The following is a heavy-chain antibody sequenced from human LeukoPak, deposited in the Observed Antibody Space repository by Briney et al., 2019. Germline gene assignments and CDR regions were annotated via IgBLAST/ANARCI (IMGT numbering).Heavy chain of an antibody. CDR3: ARLPTGGEYYFDY. CDR1: GGSISSSSYY. J-gene: IGHJ4*02. D-gene: IGHD3-16*01. CDR2: IYYSGST. V-gene: IGHV4-61*01. Sequence: PSETLSLTCTVSGGSISSSSYYWSWIRQPPGKGLEWIGYIYYSGSTNYNPSLKSRVTISVDTSKNQFSLKLSSVTAADTAVYYCARLPTGGEYYFDYWGQGTLVTVSS.